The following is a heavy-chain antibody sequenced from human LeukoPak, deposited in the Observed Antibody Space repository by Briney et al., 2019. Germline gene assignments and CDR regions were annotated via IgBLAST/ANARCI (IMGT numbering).Heavy chain of an antibody. CDR1: GFTFDDYG. D-gene: IGHD5-18*01. J-gene: IGHJ4*02. CDR3: AGAGGGYSYGDFDY. CDR2: INWNGGST. V-gene: IGHV3-20*04. Sequence: PGGSLRLSCAASGFTFDDYGMSWVRQAPGKGLEWVSGINWNGGSTGYADSVKGRFTISRDNAKNSLYLQMNGLRAEDTAFYYCAGAGGGYSYGDFDYWGQGTLVTVSS.